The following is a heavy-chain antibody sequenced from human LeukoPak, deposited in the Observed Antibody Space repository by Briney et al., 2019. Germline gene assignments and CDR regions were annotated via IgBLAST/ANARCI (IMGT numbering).Heavy chain of an antibody. CDR2: INTDESKI. D-gene: IGHD6-25*01. J-gene: IGHJ4*02. V-gene: IGHV3-74*01. Sequence: GGSLRLSCAASGFTFSSHWMHWVRHTPGKGLVWVSRINTDESKINHADSVKGRFTISRDNAKNMLYLQMNSLRAEDTAVYYCAKDLPWSAKDYWGQGTLVTVSS. CDR3: AKDLPWSAKDY. CDR1: GFTFSSHW.